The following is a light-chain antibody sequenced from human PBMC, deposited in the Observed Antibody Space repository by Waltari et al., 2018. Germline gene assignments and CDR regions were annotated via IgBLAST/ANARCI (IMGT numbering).Light chain of an antibody. J-gene: IGKJ2*01. CDR3: QQNYTYPYT. Sequence: DIQMTQSPSTLSASLGDRVTLTCRASRSIRTWLAWYQQKLGKAPKLLIYKASTLEGGVPSRFSGSGSETEFTLTITSLQPDDFATYYCQQNYTYPYTFGQGTKLEIK. CDR1: RSIRTW. V-gene: IGKV1-5*03. CDR2: KAS.